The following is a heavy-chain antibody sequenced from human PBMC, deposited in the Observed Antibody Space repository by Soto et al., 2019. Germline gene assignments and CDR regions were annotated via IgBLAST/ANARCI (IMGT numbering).Heavy chain of an antibody. CDR1: GFIFIRFG. V-gene: IGHV3-30*18. J-gene: IGHJ3*02. CDR3: AKDRGRKDGYNDAFDM. CDR2: ISYDGNKK. Sequence: GGSLRLSCAASGFIFIRFGMHWVRQALGKGLEWVAVISYDGNKKYYTDSVKGRFTISRDNSKNTLYLQMNSLRVEDTVVYYCAKDRGRKDGYNDAFDMWGQGTKVTVSS. D-gene: IGHD5-12*01.